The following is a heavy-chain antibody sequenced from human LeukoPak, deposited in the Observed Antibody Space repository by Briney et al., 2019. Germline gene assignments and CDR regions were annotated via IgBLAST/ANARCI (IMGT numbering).Heavy chain of an antibody. D-gene: IGHD3-10*01. Sequence: SETLSLTCTVSGGSISSYYWSWIRQPPGKGLEWIGYIYYTGSANYNPSLKSRVTISVDTSKNQFSLKLSSVTAADTAVYYCARAPYGSGSSYFDYWGQGTLVTVSS. CDR1: GGSISSYY. J-gene: IGHJ4*02. CDR3: ARAPYGSGSSYFDY. CDR2: IYYTGSA. V-gene: IGHV4-59*08.